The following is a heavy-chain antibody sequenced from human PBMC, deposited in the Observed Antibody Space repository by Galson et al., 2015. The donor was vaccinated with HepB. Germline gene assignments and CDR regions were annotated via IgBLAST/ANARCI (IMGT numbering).Heavy chain of an antibody. CDR1: GFTFDDYA. CDR3: AKGSLAAASYNWFDP. D-gene: IGHD6-13*01. Sequence: SLRLSCAASGFTFDDYAMHWVRQAPGKGLEWVAGISWNSGTIGYADSVKGRFTISRDNAENSLYLQMNSLRAEDTALYYCAKGSLAAASYNWFDPWGQGTLVTVSS. CDR2: ISWNSGTI. V-gene: IGHV3-9*01. J-gene: IGHJ5*02.